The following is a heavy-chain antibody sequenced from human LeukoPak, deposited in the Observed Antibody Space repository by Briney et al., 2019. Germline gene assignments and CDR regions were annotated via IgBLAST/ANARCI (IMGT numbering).Heavy chain of an antibody. CDR3: EKDDYDSSGYYDAFDI. CDR2: IRYDGSNK. CDR1: GFTFSSYG. D-gene: IGHD3-22*01. V-gene: IGHV3-30*02. Sequence: PGGSLRLSCAASGFTFSSYGMHWVRQAPGKGLEWVAFIRYDGSNKYYADSVKGRFTISRDNSKNTLYLQMNSLRAEDTAVYYCEKDDYDSSGYYDAFDIWGQGTMVTVPS. J-gene: IGHJ3*02.